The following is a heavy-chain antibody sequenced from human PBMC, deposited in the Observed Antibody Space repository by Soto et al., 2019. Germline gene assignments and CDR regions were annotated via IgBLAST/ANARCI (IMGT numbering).Heavy chain of an antibody. D-gene: IGHD5-18*01. J-gene: IGHJ5*02. CDR2: ISSSSSTI. CDR1: GFTFSSYS. CDR3: ARDRESTWIQHPFDP. Sequence: GGSLRLSCAASGFTFSSYSMNWVRQAPGKGLEWVSYISSSSSTIYYADSVKGRFTISRDNAKNSLYLQMNSLRAEDTAVYYCARDRESTWIQHPFDPWGQGTLVTVSS. V-gene: IGHV3-48*01.